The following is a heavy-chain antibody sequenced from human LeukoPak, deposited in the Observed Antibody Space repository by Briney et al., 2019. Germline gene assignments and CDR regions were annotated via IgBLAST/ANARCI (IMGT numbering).Heavy chain of an antibody. CDR2: IYHSGST. V-gene: IGHV4-30-2*01. CDR3: ARGPSGYSSRAEYFQH. CDR1: GGSISSGGYY. J-gene: IGHJ1*01. Sequence: TSETLSLTCTVSGGSISSGGYYWSWIRQPPGKGMEWIGYIYHSGSTYYNPSLKSRVTISVDRSKNQFSLKLSSVTAADTAVYYCARGPSGYSSRAEYFQHWGQGTLVTVSS. D-gene: IGHD3-3*01.